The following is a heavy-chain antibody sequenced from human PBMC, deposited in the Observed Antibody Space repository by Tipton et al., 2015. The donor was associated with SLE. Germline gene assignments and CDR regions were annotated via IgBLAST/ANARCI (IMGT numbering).Heavy chain of an antibody. Sequence: TLSLTCTVSGDSISNSPYYWGWIRQPPGKGLQWIGNIYYSGITHYNPSLKSRVTISVDTSKNQFSLNLTSVTAADTAVYYCARETPVTTRVVYYYYMDVWGKGTTVTISS. CDR3: ARETPVTTRVVYYYYMDV. J-gene: IGHJ6*03. V-gene: IGHV4-39*02. CDR2: IYYSGIT. CDR1: GDSISNSPYY. D-gene: IGHD4-11*01.